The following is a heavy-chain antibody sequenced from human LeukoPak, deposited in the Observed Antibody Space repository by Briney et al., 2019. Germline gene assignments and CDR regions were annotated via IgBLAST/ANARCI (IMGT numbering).Heavy chain of an antibody. CDR2: IWYDGSNK. J-gene: IGHJ4*02. CDR3: ARAKSSYVLRFLEWFPLDY. Sequence: GGSLRLSCAASGFTFSSYGMHWVRRAPGKGLEWVAVIWYDGSNKYYADSVKGRFTISRDNSKNTLYLQMNSLRAEDTAVYYCARAKSSYVLRFLEWFPLDYWGQGTLVTVSS. V-gene: IGHV3-33*01. CDR1: GFTFSSYG. D-gene: IGHD3-3*01.